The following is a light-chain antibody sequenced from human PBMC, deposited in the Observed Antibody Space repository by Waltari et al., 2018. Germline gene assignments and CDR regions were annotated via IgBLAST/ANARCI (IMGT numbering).Light chain of an antibody. CDR2: DVT. CDR1: SSDVGGYNH. Sequence: QSALTQPASVSGSPGQSITISCTGTSSDVGGYNHVSWYQQQPGKAPKLLISDVTNRPSGVSNRFSGSKSGNTASLTISGLQAEDEAEYYCSSFTTIGTLVVFGGGTKLTVL. J-gene: IGLJ2*01. CDR3: SSFTTIGTLVV. V-gene: IGLV2-14*01.